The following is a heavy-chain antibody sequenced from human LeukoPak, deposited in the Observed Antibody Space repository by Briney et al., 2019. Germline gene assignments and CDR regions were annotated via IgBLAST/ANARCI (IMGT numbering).Heavy chain of an antibody. Sequence: SETLSLTCTVSGGSISSYYWSWIRQPPGKGLEWIGYIYYSGSTNYNPSLKSRVTISVDTSKNQFSLKLSSVTAADTAVYYCARWGADSADYWGQGTLVTVSS. CDR1: GGSISSYY. D-gene: IGHD1-26*01. CDR3: ARWGADSADY. J-gene: IGHJ4*02. CDR2: IYYSGST. V-gene: IGHV4-59*01.